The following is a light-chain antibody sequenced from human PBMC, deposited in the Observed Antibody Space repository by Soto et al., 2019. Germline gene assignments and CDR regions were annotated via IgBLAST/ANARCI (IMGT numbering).Light chain of an antibody. J-gene: IGKJ4*01. V-gene: IGKV3-15*01. Sequence: EIVLPQSSARVCLSPAERARLCCMASQSVNSNLAWYQQKPGQAPRLLIYTASTRATGIPARFSGSGSGTEFTLTISSLQPEDFATYYCQQLERYPSTFGGGTKGDIK. CDR2: TAS. CDR3: QQLERYPST. CDR1: QSVNSN.